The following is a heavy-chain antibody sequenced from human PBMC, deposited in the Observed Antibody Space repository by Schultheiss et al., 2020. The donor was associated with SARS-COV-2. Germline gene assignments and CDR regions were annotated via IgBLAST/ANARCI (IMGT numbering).Heavy chain of an antibody. CDR1: GFTVSSNY. J-gene: IGHJ4*02. V-gene: IGHV3-11*01. Sequence: GGSLRLSCAASGFTVSSNYMSWVRQAPGKGMEWVSYISSSGSTIYYADSVKGRFTISRDNAKNSLYLQMNSLRAEDTAVYYCARAWWSGFLEWFKPLYYFDYWGQGTLVTVSS. CDR3: ARAWWSGFLEWFKPLYYFDY. D-gene: IGHD3-3*01. CDR2: ISSSGSTI.